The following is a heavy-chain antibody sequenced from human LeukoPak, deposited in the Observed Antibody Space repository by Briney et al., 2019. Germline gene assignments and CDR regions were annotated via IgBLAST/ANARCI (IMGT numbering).Heavy chain of an antibody. CDR2: MSDDGRSK. Sequence: GGSLRLSCAASGFTFSDYYMSWVRQAPGKGLEWVGVMSDDGRSKDYADSVKGRFTISRDNSKDTLYLQMNSLRAEDTAVYYCAKRPSDYGDYVSYFDYWGQGTLVTVSS. D-gene: IGHD4-17*01. CDR1: GFTFSDYY. CDR3: AKRPSDYGDYVSYFDY. J-gene: IGHJ4*02. V-gene: IGHV3-30*18.